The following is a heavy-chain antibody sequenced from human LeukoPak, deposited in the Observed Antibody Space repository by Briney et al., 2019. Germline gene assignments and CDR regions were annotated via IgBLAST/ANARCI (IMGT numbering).Heavy chain of an antibody. D-gene: IGHD3-10*01. V-gene: IGHV4-34*01. J-gene: IGHJ4*02. Sequence: SETLSLTCAVYGGSFSGYYWTWIRQPPGKGLEWSGEINHGGSTNYNPSLKSRVTISVDTSKNQFSLKLRSVSAADTAVYYCARGDGSGSYYPYYDFWGQGTLVTVSS. CDR1: GGSFSGYY. CDR3: ARGDGSGSYYPYYDF. CDR2: INHGGST.